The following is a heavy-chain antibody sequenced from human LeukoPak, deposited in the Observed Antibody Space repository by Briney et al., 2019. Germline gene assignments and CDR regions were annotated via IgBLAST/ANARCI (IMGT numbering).Heavy chain of an antibody. J-gene: IGHJ4*02. CDR3: ARDFIGRFDY. CDR1: GFTVSSNY. V-gene: IGHV3-66*01. Sequence: GGSLRLSCAASGFTVSSNYMSWVRQAPGKGLEWVSVIYSGGSTYYADSVKGRFTISRDNSKNTLYLQMNSLRAEDTAVYYCARDFIGRFDYWGQGTLLTVSS. CDR2: IYSGGST. D-gene: IGHD2-15*01.